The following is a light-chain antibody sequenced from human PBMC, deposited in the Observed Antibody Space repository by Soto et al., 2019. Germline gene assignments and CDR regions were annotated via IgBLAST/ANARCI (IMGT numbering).Light chain of an antibody. CDR2: EAS. Sequence: ETVLTQSPATLSLSPGETATLSCRASQSVSRSLVWYQQKPGQAPRLLISEASTRATGNPARFSGSGSGTDFTLTIASLEPEDFTVYYCQQRSNWPLTFGGGTKVEIK. CDR1: QSVSRS. CDR3: QQRSNWPLT. J-gene: IGKJ4*01. V-gene: IGKV3-11*01.